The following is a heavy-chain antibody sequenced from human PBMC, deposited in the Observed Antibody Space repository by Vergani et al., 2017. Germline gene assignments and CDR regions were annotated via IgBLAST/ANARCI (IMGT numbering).Heavy chain of an antibody. D-gene: IGHD6-13*01. CDR1: GGPISSSSYY. V-gene: IGHV4-39*07. CDR3: ARVRGSSWYNWFDP. J-gene: IGHJ5*02. CDR2: IYYSGST. Sequence: QLQLQESGPGLVKPSETLSLTCTVSGGPISSSSYYWGWIRQPPGKGRGGIGSIYYSGSTYYNPSLKSRVTISVDTSKNQFSLKLSCVTAADTAVYYCARVRGSSWYNWFDPWGQGTLVTVSS.